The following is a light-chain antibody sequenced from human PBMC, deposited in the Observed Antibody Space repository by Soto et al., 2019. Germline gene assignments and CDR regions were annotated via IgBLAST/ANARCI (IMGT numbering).Light chain of an antibody. J-gene: IGLJ2*01. V-gene: IGLV3-21*04. Sequence: SYELTQPPSMSVAPGETATMTCGGNNIVRKNVHWYQQKPGQAPVLVIYYDRDRPSGIPERFSGSNSGNTATLTISRVEAGDEADYYCQVWDSSSDHPVFGGGTQLTVL. CDR1: NIVRKN. CDR3: QVWDSSSDHPV. CDR2: YDR.